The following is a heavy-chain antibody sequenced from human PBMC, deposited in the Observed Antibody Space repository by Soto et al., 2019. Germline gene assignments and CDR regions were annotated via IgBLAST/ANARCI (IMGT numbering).Heavy chain of an antibody. CDR3: ASPIPCSGGRCYHP. Sequence: QVQLVESGGGVVQPGRSLRLSCAASGFTFSSYVMHWVRQAPGKGLEWVAVISYDGSNKYYADSVKGRFTISRDNSKNTLYLHMNSLRDEDTAVYYCASPIPCSGGRCYHPGGQGTLVTVSS. J-gene: IGHJ4*02. CDR2: ISYDGSNK. D-gene: IGHD2-15*01. V-gene: IGHV3-30-3*01. CDR1: GFTFSSYV.